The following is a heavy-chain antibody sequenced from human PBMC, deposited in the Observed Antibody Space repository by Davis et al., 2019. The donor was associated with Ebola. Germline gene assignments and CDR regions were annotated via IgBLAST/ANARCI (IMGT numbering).Heavy chain of an antibody. CDR1: GFIFRSYV. Sequence: GESLKISCAASGFIFRSYVMSWVRQAPGKGLEWVSTHGTSGDTYYADSVKGRFTISRDNSKNTLYLQMNGLRVEDTAIYYCAKDTSNIWFDIWGQGTNVTVSS. CDR3: AKDTSNIWFDI. J-gene: IGHJ3*02. CDR2: HGTSGDT. V-gene: IGHV3-23*01. D-gene: IGHD1-26*01.